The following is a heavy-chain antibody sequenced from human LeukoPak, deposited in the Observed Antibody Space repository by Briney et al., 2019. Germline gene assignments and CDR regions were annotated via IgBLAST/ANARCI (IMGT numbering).Heavy chain of an antibody. V-gene: IGHV4-34*01. CDR3: ARLSSEYYDFSSHIDY. CDR1: GWSFNDYY. D-gene: IGHD3-3*01. Sequence: SETLSLTCAVYGWSFNDYYWNWIRQPPGKGLEWIGTIYSSGSTYNNPSLKSRVTMSMDTSKNQFSLKLTSVTAAETGVYYCARLSSEYYDFSSHIDYWGQGTLVTVSS. J-gene: IGHJ4*02. CDR2: IYSSGST.